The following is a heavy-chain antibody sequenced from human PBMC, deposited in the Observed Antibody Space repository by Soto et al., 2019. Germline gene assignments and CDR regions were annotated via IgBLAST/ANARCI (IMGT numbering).Heavy chain of an antibody. J-gene: IGHJ4*02. D-gene: IGHD3-3*01. V-gene: IGHV4-61*01. CDR2: IYYSGST. CDR3: ARVGYYDFWSGSYFDY. Sequence: SETLSLTCTVSGGSVSSGSYYWSWIRQPPGKGLEWTGYIYYSGSTNYNPSLKSRVTISVDTSKNQFSLKLSSVTAADTAVYYCARVGYYDFWSGSYFDYWGQGTLVTVSS. CDR1: GGSVSSGSYY.